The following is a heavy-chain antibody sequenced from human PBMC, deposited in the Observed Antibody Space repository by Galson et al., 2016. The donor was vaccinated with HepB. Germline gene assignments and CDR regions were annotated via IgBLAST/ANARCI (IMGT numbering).Heavy chain of an antibody. CDR1: GFTFTVYW. Sequence: SLRLPCAASGFTFTVYWMYWVRQAPGKGLVWVSHINLDGSTTTYADSVKGRFTISRDNARNTLDLQMDSLRAEDTAVYYCVSGYDAHAYGYWGQGTLVTVSS. J-gene: IGHJ4*02. D-gene: IGHD2-15*01. V-gene: IGHV3-74*01. CDR3: VSGYDAHAYGY. CDR2: INLDGSTT.